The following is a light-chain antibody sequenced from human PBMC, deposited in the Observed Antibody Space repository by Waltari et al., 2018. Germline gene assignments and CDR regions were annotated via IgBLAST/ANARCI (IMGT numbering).Light chain of an antibody. V-gene: IGLV2-14*01. CDR3: AAYTSTNTVI. J-gene: IGLJ2*01. CDR1: NSDIGYYNY. Sequence: QSALTQPASVSGSPGQSITISCTGTNSDIGYYNYVSWYQQYPGKAPKLMIFDVTRWPSGVSHRFSGSKSGNTASLTSSGLQAEDEADYCCAAYTSTNTVIFGGGTKVTVL. CDR2: DVT.